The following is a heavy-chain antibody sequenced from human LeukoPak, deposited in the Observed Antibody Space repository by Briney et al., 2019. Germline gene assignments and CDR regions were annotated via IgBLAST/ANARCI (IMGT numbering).Heavy chain of an antibody. V-gene: IGHV1-2*07. CDR3: ARVGSSWTWNWVGYYYYYMDV. J-gene: IGHJ6*03. CDR2: INPNSDGI. Sequence: GASVKVSCKASGYTFTDHYMHWVRQAPGQGLEWMGWINPNSDGINNYAHKFQGRVTMTRDTSISTAYMELSSLRSEDTAVYYCARVGSSWTWNWVGYYYYYMDVWGKGTTVTISS. D-gene: IGHD6-13*01. CDR1: GYTFTDHY.